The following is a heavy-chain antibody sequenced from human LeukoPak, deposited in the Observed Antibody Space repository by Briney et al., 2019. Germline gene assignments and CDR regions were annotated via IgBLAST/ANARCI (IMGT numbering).Heavy chain of an antibody. V-gene: IGHV4-59*01. CDR3: ARHFCDGTCYHFDY. CDR2: ISSSGST. J-gene: IGHJ4*02. CDR1: GGSIRSYF. Sequence: SETLSLTCTVSGGSIRSYFWSWIRQPPGKGLEWIGYISSSGSTNYNPSLKSRVTISVDTSKKQFFLKLSSVTAADTAIYYCARHFCDGTCYHFDYWGQGTLVTVSS. D-gene: IGHD2-21*02.